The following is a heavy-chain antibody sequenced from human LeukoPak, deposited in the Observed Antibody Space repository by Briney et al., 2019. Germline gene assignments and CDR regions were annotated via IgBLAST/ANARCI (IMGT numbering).Heavy chain of an antibody. CDR1: GYTFTSYG. J-gene: IGHJ3*02. CDR3: AGGLRYFDWRSAGAFDI. Sequence: ASVKVSCKASGYTFTSYGISWVRQAPGQGLEWMGWISAYNGNTNYAQKLQGRVTMTTDTSTSTAYMELRSLRAEDTAVYYCAGGLRYFDWRSAGAFDIWGQGTMVTVSS. CDR2: ISAYNGNT. D-gene: IGHD3-9*01. V-gene: IGHV1-18*01.